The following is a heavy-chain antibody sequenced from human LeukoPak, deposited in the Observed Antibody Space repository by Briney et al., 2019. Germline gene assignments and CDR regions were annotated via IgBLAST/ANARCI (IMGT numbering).Heavy chain of an antibody. CDR1: GGTFSSYA. D-gene: IGHD3-3*01. CDR2: IIPILGIA. Sequence: ASVNVSCKASGGTFSSYAISWVRQAPGQGLEWMGRIIPILGIANYAQKFQGRVTIIADKSTSTAYMELSSLRSEDTAVYYCASLPPDFWSGYYVDYWGQGTLVTVSS. CDR3: ASLPPDFWSGYYVDY. J-gene: IGHJ4*02. V-gene: IGHV1-69*04.